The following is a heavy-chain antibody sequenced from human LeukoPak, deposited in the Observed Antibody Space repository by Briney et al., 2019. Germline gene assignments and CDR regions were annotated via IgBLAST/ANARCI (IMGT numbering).Heavy chain of an antibody. D-gene: IGHD2-8*01. Sequence: SETLSLTCAVYGGSFSGYYWGWIRQPPGKGLEWIGSIYHSGSTYYNPSLKSRVTISVDTSKNQFSLKLSSVTAADTAVYYCARARPIVLMVYAMAGYFDYWGQGTLVTVSS. J-gene: IGHJ4*02. CDR2: IYHSGST. CDR1: GGSFSGYY. CDR3: ARARPIVLMVYAMAGYFDY. V-gene: IGHV4-38-2*01.